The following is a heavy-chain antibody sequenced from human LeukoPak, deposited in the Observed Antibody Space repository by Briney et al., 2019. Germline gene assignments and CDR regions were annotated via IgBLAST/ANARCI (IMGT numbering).Heavy chain of an antibody. Sequence: ASVKVSCKASGYTFTGYYMHWVRQAPGQGLEWMGRINPNSGGTNYARKFQGRVTMTRDTSISTAYMELSRLRSDDTAVYYCARLGTYCGGDCDTDYWGQGTLVTVSS. CDR1: GYTFTGYY. CDR2: INPNSGGT. V-gene: IGHV1-2*06. D-gene: IGHD2-21*02. CDR3: ARLGTYCGGDCDTDY. J-gene: IGHJ4*02.